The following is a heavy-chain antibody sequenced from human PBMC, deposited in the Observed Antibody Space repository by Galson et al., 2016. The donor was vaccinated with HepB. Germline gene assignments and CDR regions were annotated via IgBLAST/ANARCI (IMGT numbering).Heavy chain of an antibody. Sequence: SLRLSCAASGFIFNSYSMNWVRQAPGKGLEWVSSISIRGDYMYYADSVKGRFTISRDNARNSMYLQMNSLRVEDTAVYYCARARYSSSWFGDFDYWGQGTLVIVSS. J-gene: IGHJ4*02. CDR1: GFIFNSYS. CDR2: ISIRGDYM. V-gene: IGHV3-21*01. D-gene: IGHD6-19*01. CDR3: ARARYSSSWFGDFDY.